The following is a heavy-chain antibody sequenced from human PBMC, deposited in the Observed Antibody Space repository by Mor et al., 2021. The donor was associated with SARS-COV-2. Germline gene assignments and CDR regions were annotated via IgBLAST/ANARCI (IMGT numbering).Heavy chain of an antibody. D-gene: IGHD3-10*02. J-gene: IGHJ4*02. Sequence: MHWVRRAPGKGLEWVAFISYDGTQNYADSVKGRVTMSRDNSKSTLYVQMNSLRPEDTGIYSCARVFSSYYFDYWGQGTLVT. CDR2: ISYDGTQN. V-gene: IGHV3-30*19. CDR3: ARVFSSYYFDY.